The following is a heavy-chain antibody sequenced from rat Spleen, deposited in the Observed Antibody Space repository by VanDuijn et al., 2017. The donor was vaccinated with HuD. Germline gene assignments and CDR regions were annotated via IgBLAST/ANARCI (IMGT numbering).Heavy chain of an antibody. D-gene: IGHD1-2*01. CDR1: GFSLTGNN. V-gene: IGHV2-63*01. CDR2: MRYDGDT. CDR3: ARAIAADYVMAA. J-gene: IGHJ4*01. Sequence: QVQLKVSGPGLVQPSQTLSLTRTVSGFSLTGNNVHWVGQPPGKGLEWMGRMRYDGDTSYNSALKSRLSVSRDTSKNQVFLKMNSLQSDDTAIYYCARAIAADYVMAAWGQGASVTVSS.